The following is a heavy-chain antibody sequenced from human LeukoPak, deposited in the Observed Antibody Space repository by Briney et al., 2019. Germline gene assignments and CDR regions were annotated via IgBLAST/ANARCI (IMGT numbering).Heavy chain of an antibody. Sequence: GGSLRLSCAASGFTFKKYWMNWVRQVPGKGLECLANIKEDGSETYYADSVKGRFTISRDNPKNLLFLQINSLRVEDTAVYYCARTYYDFWSGSGRMGYWGQGTLVTVSS. CDR3: ARTYYDFWSGSGRMGY. CDR1: GFTFKKYW. J-gene: IGHJ4*02. D-gene: IGHD3-3*01. V-gene: IGHV3-7*01. CDR2: IKEDGSET.